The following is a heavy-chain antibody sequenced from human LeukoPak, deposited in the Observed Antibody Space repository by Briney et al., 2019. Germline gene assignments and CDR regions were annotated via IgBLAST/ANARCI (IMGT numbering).Heavy chain of an antibody. Sequence: SETLSLTCAVYGGSFSGYYWSWIRQPPGKGLERIGEINHSGSTNYNPSLKSRVTISVDTSKNQFSLKLSSVTAADTAVYYCARVVVVPAAIGFDPWGQGTLVTVSS. V-gene: IGHV4-34*01. D-gene: IGHD2-2*02. CDR1: GGSFSGYY. J-gene: IGHJ5*02. CDR2: INHSGST. CDR3: ARVVVVPAAIGFDP.